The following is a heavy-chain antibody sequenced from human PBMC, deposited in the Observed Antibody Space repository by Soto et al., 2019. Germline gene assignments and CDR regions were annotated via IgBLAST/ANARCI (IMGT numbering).Heavy chain of an antibody. Sequence: SVKVSCKASGGTFSSYAISWLRQAPGQGLEWMGGIIPTFGTANYAQKFQGRVTITADESTSTAYMELSSLRSEDTAVYYCARDGVDYGDTRGFDYWGQGTLVTVSS. D-gene: IGHD4-17*01. CDR1: GGTFSSYA. V-gene: IGHV1-69*13. CDR3: ARDGVDYGDTRGFDY. J-gene: IGHJ4*02. CDR2: IIPTFGTA.